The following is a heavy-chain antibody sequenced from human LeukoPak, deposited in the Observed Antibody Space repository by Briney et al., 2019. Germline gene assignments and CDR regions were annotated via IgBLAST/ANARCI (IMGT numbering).Heavy chain of an antibody. V-gene: IGHV4-59*08. CDR3: ARVGHIAAAGTYDY. Sequence: PSETLSLTCTVSGGSISSYYWSWIRQPQGKGLEWIANLYYTGGTSYNPSLKSRVTISVDTSKNQFSLKLSSVTAADTAVYYCARVGHIAAAGTYDYWGQGTLVTVSS. D-gene: IGHD6-13*01. CDR1: GGSISSYY. CDR2: LYYTGGT. J-gene: IGHJ4*02.